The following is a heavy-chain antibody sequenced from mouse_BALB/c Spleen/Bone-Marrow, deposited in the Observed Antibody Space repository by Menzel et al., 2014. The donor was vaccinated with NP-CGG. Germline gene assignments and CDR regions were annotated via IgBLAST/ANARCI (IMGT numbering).Heavy chain of an antibody. Sequence: QVQLQQPGPGLVAPSQSLSITCTVSGFSLTDYGVSWIRQPPGKGLEWLGVIWGGGSTYYNSALKSRLSISKDNSKSQVFLKMNSLQTVDSAMYYCAKLGRSYYYFDVWGAGTTVTVSS. CDR3: AKLGRSYYYFDV. CDR2: IWGGGST. V-gene: IGHV2-6-5*01. CDR1: GFSLTDYG. J-gene: IGHJ1*01. D-gene: IGHD1-1*01.